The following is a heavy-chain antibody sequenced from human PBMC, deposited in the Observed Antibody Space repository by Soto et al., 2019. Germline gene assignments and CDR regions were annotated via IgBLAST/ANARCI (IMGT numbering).Heavy chain of an antibody. CDR1: GYTFTRYA. CDR3: TRGGGVGFGDYTTGGMDV. Sequence: QVQLVQSGAEVKKPGASVKVSCKASGYTFTRYAMHWVRQAPGQRLEWMGWINAGNGNTKYLQKFQGRVTITRDTSASTAYMELSSLRTEDPAVYYWTRGGGVGFGDYTTGGMDVWGQGTTVTVSS. V-gene: IGHV1-3*01. CDR2: INAGNGNT. D-gene: IGHD2-8*02. J-gene: IGHJ6*02.